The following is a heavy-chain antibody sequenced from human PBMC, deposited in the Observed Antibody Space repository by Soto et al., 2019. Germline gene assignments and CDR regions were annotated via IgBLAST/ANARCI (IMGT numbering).Heavy chain of an antibody. CDR3: ASLYYDFWSGYSPQSHDAFDI. J-gene: IGHJ3*02. CDR2: ISYDGSNK. CDR1: GFSFSPYA. Sequence: GGSLRLSCVTSGFSFSPYAMSWVRQAPGKGLEWVAVISYDGSNKYYADSVKGRFTISRDNSKNTLYLQMNSLRAEDTAVYYCASLYYDFWSGYSPQSHDAFDIWGQGTMVTVSS. V-gene: IGHV3-30-3*01. D-gene: IGHD3-3*01.